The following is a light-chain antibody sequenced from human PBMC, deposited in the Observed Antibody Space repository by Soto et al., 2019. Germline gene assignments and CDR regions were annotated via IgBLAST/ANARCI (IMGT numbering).Light chain of an antibody. CDR2: GAS. CDR3: QQYNYWPPWT. Sequence: EIVFTQSPATLSVSPGERVTLSCRAGQTLTTNLAWYQQKIGQAPRLLIYGASTRATGIPARFSGSGSGTEFTLTISPLQSEDFAVYYCQQYNYWPPWTFGQGTKVDIK. V-gene: IGKV3-15*01. CDR1: QTLTTN. J-gene: IGKJ1*01.